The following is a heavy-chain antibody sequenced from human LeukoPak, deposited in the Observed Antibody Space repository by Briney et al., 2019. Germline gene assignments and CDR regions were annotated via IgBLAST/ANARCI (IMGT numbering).Heavy chain of an antibody. CDR2: MNPNSGST. D-gene: IGHD2-2*01. J-gene: IGHJ5*02. CDR3: ARVRRYCSSTSCLPFPNWFDP. V-gene: IGHV1-8*01. CDR1: GYTFTSYD. Sequence: ASVKVSCKASGYTFTSYDINWVRQATGQGLEWMGWMNPNSGSTGYAQKFQGRVTMTRNTSISTAYMELSSLRSEDTAVYYCARVRRYCSSTSCLPFPNWFDPWGQGTLVTVSS.